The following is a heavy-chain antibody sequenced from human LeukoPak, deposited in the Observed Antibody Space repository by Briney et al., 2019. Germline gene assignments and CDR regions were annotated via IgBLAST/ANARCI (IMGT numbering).Heavy chain of an antibody. CDR3: ARVCSSSSCSPDYYYYYMDV. Sequence: ASVKVPCKASGYTFTGYYIHWVRQAPGQGLEWMGWINPNSGGTNYAQKFQGRVTMTRDTSISTAYMELSRLRSDDTAVYYCARVCSSSSCSPDYYYYYMDVWGKGTTVTVSS. D-gene: IGHD2-2*01. V-gene: IGHV1-2*02. CDR1: GYTFTGYY. CDR2: INPNSGGT. J-gene: IGHJ6*03.